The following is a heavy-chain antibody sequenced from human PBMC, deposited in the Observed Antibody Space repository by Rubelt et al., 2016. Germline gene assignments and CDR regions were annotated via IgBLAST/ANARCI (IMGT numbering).Heavy chain of an antibody. CDR3: ARAGEGDDYGDYWIDY. CDR2: INPNSGGT. D-gene: IGHD4-17*01. V-gene: IGHV1-2*02. Sequence: QVQLVQSGAEVKKPEASVKVSCKASGYTFTGYYMHWVRQAPGQGLEWMGWINPNSGGTNYAQKFQGRVTMTRDTSISTAYMELSRLRSDDTAVYYCARAGEGDDYGDYWIDYWGQGTLVTVSS. CDR1: GYTFTGYY. J-gene: IGHJ4*02.